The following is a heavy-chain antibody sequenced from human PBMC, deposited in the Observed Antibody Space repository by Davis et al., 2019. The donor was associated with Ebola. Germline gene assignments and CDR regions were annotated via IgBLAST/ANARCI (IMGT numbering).Heavy chain of an antibody. V-gene: IGHV3-23*05. CDR2: IDGNGAGI. CDR3: AKREGSCTSDGCPYYFHY. Sequence: GESLKISCAASGFAFNTFWMHWVRRVPGKGLDWVSKIDGNGAGIYYTDSVKGRFTISRDTSKNTLYLQMNSLRADDTAIYYCAKREGSCTSDGCPYYFHYWSQGTQVTVSS. J-gene: IGHJ4*02. D-gene: IGHD2-8*01. CDR1: GFAFNTFW.